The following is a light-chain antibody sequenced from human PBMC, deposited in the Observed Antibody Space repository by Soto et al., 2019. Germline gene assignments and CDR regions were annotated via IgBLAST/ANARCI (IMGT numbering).Light chain of an antibody. CDR1: QSISSH. J-gene: IGKJ1*01. CDR3: QQSYSTVRT. CDR2: GTS. V-gene: IGKV1-39*01. Sequence: DIQMTQSPSSLSASVGDRVIISCRASQSISSHLNWYQQKPGKAPKLLIYGTSNLQNGVPSRFSGSGSGTDFTLANNILQPEDFATYYCQQSYSTVRTFGQGTKVEIK.